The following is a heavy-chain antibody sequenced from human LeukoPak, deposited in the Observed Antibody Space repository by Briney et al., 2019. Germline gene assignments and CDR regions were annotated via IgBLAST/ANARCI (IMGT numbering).Heavy chain of an antibody. CDR3: ARQPGGVPAANNWFDP. J-gene: IGHJ5*02. D-gene: IGHD2-2*01. V-gene: IGHV5-51*01. CDR1: GYSFTSYW. Sequence: GESLKISCKGSGYSFTSYWIGWVRQMPGKGLEWMGIIYPGDSDTRYSPSFQGQVTISADKSISTAYLQWSSLKASDTAMYYCARQPGGVPAANNWFDPWGREPWSPSPQ. CDR2: IYPGDSDT.